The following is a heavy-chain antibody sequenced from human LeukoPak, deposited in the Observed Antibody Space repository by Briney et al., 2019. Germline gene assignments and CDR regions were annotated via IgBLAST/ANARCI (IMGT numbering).Heavy chain of an antibody. D-gene: IGHD7-27*01. V-gene: IGHV3-43*02. CDR1: GFTFDDYA. J-gene: IGHJ4*02. CDR3: TKAQLPRHELGNFYFDY. Sequence: GRSLRLSCAASGFTFDDYAKHWVRQAPGQGLDLVALINGDCGSTYYADSVKGRFTISRGNSKNTLYLQMSSLRSEDTAVYYCTKAQLPRHELGNFYFDYWGQGTLVTVSS. CDR2: INGDCGST.